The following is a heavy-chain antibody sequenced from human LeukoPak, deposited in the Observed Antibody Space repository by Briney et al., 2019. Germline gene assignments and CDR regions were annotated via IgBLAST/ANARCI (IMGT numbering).Heavy chain of an antibody. D-gene: IGHD4/OR15-4a*01. J-gene: IGHJ4*02. CDR3: ARDLDYGEKSEDY. CDR2: VSLSGGST. Sequence: AASVKVSCKASGFTFINYYMHWVRQAPGQGLEWLGIVSLSGGSTHYPQKFQDRVTMTRDTSTSTVYMELSSLRSEDTAVYYCARDLDYGEKSEDYWGQGTLVTVSS. V-gene: IGHV1-46*01. CDR1: GFTFINYY.